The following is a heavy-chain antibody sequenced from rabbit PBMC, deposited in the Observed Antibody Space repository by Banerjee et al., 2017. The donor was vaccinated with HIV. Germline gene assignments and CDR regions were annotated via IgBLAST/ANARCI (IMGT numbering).Heavy chain of an antibody. CDR2: IDPVFRST. D-gene: IGHD8-1*01. V-gene: IGHV1S47*01. CDR1: GFDFSSYG. CDR3: ARRGYVGSGDYGL. J-gene: IGHJ3*01. Sequence: QEQLVESGGGLVQPGGSLKLSCKASGFDFSSYGVSWVRQAPGKGLEWIGYIDPVFRSTYYASWVNGRFTISSHNAQNTLYLQLNSLTAADTATYFCARRGYVGSGDYGLWGQGTLVTVS.